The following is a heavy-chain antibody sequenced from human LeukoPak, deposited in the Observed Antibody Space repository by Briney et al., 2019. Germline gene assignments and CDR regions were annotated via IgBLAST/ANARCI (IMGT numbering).Heavy chain of an antibody. CDR1: GGSLIGYH. J-gene: IGHJ4*02. CDR3: ARDPTTVVTVPYYFDD. D-gene: IGHD4-23*01. CDR2: INHSGNT. Sequence: TSETLSLTCAVSGGSLIGYHWNWIRQSPGKGLEWIGEINHSGNTNYNPSFKSRVTISVDTSKNQFSLRLRSVTAADTAVYYCARDPTTVVTVPYYFDDWGQGTLVTVSS. V-gene: IGHV4-34*01.